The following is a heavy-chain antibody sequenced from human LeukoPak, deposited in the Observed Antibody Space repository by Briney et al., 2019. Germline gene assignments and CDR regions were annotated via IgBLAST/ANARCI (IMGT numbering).Heavy chain of an antibody. CDR3: ARDAASYSSSWYHYYYMDV. J-gene: IGHJ6*03. CDR1: GFTFTSYW. V-gene: IGHV3-48*04. D-gene: IGHD6-13*01. CDR2: ISSSGSTI. Sequence: GGSLRLSCAASGFTFTSYWMSWVRQAPGKGLEWVSYISSSGSTIYYADSVKGRFTISRDNAKNSLYLQMNSLRAEDTAVYYCARDAASYSSSWYHYYYMDVWGKGTTVTVSS.